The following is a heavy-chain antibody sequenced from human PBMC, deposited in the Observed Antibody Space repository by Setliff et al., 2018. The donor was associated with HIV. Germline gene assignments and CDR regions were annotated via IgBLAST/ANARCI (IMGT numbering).Heavy chain of an antibody. Sequence: PSETLSLTCTVSGGSIRSRDYSWGWIRQPPGKGLGWIVSLPHSGATFYNPSLRSRVTTSEDTSKNQFSLKLSSVTAADTAVYYCARRAYYDFWRGFYLSIANRFDSWGQGILVTVSS. CDR1: GGSIRSRDYS. V-gene: IGHV4-39*01. CDR2: LPHSGAT. J-gene: IGHJ5*01. CDR3: ARRAYYDFWRGFYLSIANRFDS. D-gene: IGHD3-3*01.